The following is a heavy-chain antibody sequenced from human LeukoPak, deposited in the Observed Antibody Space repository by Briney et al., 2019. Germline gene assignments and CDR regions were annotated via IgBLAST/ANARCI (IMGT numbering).Heavy chain of an antibody. J-gene: IGHJ4*02. CDR1: GLSYSDYY. Sequence: GGSLRLSCAASGLSYSDYYMTWIRQAPGKGLEWVSYISSSGSYTNYADSVQGRFTISRDNARNTLFLQLSSLRAEDSAVYYCARDTFQPGLIDSWGQGTLVTVSS. CDR3: ARDTFQPGLIDS. V-gene: IGHV3-11*06. CDR2: ISSSGSYT. D-gene: IGHD2-2*01.